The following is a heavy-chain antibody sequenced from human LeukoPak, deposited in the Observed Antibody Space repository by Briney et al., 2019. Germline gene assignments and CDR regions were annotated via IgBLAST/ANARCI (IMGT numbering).Heavy chain of an antibody. Sequence: PGGSLRLSCAASGFTVSSSYMTWDRQAPGKGLEWVSVIYSGGSTYYADSVKGRFTISRDNAKNSLYLQMNSLRAEDTAVYYCAELGITMIGGVWGKGTTVTISS. CDR1: GFTVSSSY. CDR2: IYSGGST. CDR3: AELGITMIGGV. V-gene: IGHV3-53*01. J-gene: IGHJ6*04. D-gene: IGHD3-10*02.